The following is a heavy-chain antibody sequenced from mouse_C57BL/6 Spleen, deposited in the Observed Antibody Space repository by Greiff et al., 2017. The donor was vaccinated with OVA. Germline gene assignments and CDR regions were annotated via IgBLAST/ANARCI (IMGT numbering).Heavy chain of an antibody. CDR1: GFTFSSYG. Sequence: EVKLMESGGDLVKPGGSLKLSCAASGFTFSSYGMSWVRQTPDKRLEWVATISSGGSYTYYPDSVKGRFTISRDNAKNTLYLQMSSLKSEDTAMYYCARGGSKDAMDYWGQGTSVTVSS. V-gene: IGHV5-6*01. J-gene: IGHJ4*01. CDR2: ISSGGSYT. D-gene: IGHD1-1*01. CDR3: ARGGSKDAMDY.